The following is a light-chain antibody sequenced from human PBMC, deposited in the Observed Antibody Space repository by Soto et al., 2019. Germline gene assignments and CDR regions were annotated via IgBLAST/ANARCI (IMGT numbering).Light chain of an antibody. CDR3: QQRRNSIT. CDR1: QSIGSY. V-gene: IGKV3-11*01. Sequence: EIVLTQSPVTLSLSLRERVTLSCSSSQSIGSYLGWLQQKPGQAPRLLIYDASKRATGIQGRFSGSGSGTDFTLTISSLEPEDFAVYYCQQRRNSITFGQGTRLEIK. J-gene: IGKJ5*01. CDR2: DAS.